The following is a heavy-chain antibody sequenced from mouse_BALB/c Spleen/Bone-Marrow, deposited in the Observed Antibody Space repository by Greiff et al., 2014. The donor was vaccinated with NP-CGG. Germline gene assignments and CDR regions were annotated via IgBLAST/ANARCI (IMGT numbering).Heavy chain of an antibody. CDR3: ASYYYGSYGFAY. CDR2: IDPANGNT. D-gene: IGHD1-1*01. J-gene: IGHJ3*01. Sequence: VQLQQPGAELVKPGASVKLSCTASGFNIKDTYMHWVKQRPEQGLEWIGRIDPANGNTKYDPKFQGKATITADTSSNTAYLQLSSLTSKDTAVYYCASYYYGSYGFAYWGQGTLVTVSA. CDR1: GFNIKDTY. V-gene: IGHV14-3*02.